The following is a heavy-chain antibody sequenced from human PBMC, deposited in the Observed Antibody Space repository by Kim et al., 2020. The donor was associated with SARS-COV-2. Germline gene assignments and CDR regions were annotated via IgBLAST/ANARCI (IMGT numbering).Heavy chain of an antibody. D-gene: IGHD6-13*01. CDR2: ISYDGSNK. J-gene: IGHJ6*02. CDR3: ARVYSSSWYEIHYYYYYGMDV. V-gene: IGHV3-30*04. CDR1: GFTFSSYA. Sequence: GGSLRLSCAASGFTFSSYAMHWVRQAPGKGLEWVAVISYDGSNKYYADSVKGRFTISRDNSKNTLYLQMNSLRAEDTAVYYCARVYSSSWYEIHYYYYYGMDVWGQGTTVTVSS.